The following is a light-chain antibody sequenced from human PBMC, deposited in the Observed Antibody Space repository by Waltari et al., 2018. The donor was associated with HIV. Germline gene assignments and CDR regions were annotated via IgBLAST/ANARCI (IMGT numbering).Light chain of an antibody. CDR1: QTVSTN. CDR2: GAS. V-gene: IGKV3-15*01. Sequence: EIVLTQSPATLSLFPGDRATPPCRASQTVSTNLAWYQQKSGQAPRLLIHGASTRAYGIPTRFSGSGSGTEFTLTISSLQSEDFAVYYCQQYNIWPPDAFGQGTKLEIK. CDR3: QQYNIWPPDA. J-gene: IGKJ2*01.